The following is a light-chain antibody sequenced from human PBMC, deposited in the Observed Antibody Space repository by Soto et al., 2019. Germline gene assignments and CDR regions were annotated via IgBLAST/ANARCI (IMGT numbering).Light chain of an antibody. J-gene: IGLJ3*02. V-gene: IGLV2-11*01. CDR3: CSYAGSYTWV. CDR2: DVN. Sequence: QSVLTQPRSVSGSPGQSVTISCTGTSSDVGGYNYVSWYQQHPGKAPKVMIYDVNKRPSGAPDRFSGSESGNTASLTISGLQAEDEADYYCCSYAGSYTWVFGGGTKVTVL. CDR1: SSDVGGYNY.